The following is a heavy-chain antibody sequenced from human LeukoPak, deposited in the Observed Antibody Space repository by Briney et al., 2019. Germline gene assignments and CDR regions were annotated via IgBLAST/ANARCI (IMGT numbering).Heavy chain of an antibody. CDR3: ARGGGAAGTPFDY. V-gene: IGHV4-59*01. CDR1: GGSISSYY. J-gene: IGHJ4*02. Sequence: PSETLSLTCTVSGGSISSYYWSWIRQPPGKGLEWIGYIYYSGSTNYNPSLKSRVTISVDTSKNQFSLKLSSVTAADTAVYYCARGGGAAGTPFDYWGQGTLVTVSS. D-gene: IGHD6-13*01. CDR2: IYYSGST.